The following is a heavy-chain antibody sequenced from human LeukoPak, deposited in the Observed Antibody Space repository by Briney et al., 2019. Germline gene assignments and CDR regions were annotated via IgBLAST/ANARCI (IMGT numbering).Heavy chain of an antibody. V-gene: IGHV3-30*04. D-gene: IGHD3-16*01. Sequence: GGSLRLSCAASGFTFSSYAMLWVRQAPGKGLEWVTVLIFGGSNKYYAYYVKVRITISRDNSKNTMYLQMHRLKAEAMAFYYCARDRLRGSAGNDHYMDVWGKGTTVTVSS. CDR1: GFTFSSYA. CDR2: LIFGGSNK. CDR3: ARDRLRGSAGNDHYMDV. J-gene: IGHJ6*03.